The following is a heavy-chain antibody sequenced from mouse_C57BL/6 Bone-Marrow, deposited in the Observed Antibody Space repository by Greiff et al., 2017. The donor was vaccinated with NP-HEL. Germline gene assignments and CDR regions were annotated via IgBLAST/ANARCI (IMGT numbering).Heavy chain of an antibody. CDR2: ISDGGSYT. CDR3: ARDQGTV. D-gene: IGHD1-1*01. J-gene: IGHJ4*01. CDR1: GFTFSSYA. V-gene: IGHV5-4*01. Sequence: EVKLVESGGGLVKPGGSLKLSCAASGFTFSSYAMSWVRQTPEKRLEWVATISDGGSYTYYPDNVKGRFTISRDNAKNNLYLQMSHLKSEDTAMDYCARDQGTVGGQGTSVTVSS.